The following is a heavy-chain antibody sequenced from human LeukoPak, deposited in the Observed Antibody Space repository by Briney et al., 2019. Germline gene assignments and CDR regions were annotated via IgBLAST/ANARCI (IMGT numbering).Heavy chain of an antibody. V-gene: IGHV3-48*01. Sequence: GGSLRLSCAASGFTFSSYNMNWVRQAPGKGLEWVSYISSSSSTIYYADSVKGRFTISRDNAKNSLYLQMNSLRAEDTAVYYCARDIPHYYDSSGYFDYWGQGTLVTVSS. CDR2: ISSSSSTI. CDR1: GFTFSSYN. J-gene: IGHJ4*02. D-gene: IGHD3-22*01. CDR3: ARDIPHYYDSSGYFDY.